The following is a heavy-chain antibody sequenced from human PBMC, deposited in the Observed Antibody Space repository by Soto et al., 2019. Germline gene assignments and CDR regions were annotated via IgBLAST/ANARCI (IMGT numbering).Heavy chain of an antibody. J-gene: IGHJ6*02. Sequence: QVQLVQSGAEVKKPGSSVKVSCKASGGTFSNYAINWVRQAPGQGLEWMGGIIPLFGTPNYAQKFQGRVTFTAHKSTSTAYMELRSLRSDDTAVYYCARPFGVVKATYYYYYGMDVWGQGTTVTVSS. CDR3: ARPFGVVKATYYYYYGMDV. D-gene: IGHD3-3*01. CDR1: GGTFSNYA. V-gene: IGHV1-69*06. CDR2: IIPLFGTP.